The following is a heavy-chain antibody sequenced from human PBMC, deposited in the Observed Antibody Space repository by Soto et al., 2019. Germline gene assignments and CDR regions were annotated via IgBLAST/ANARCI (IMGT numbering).Heavy chain of an antibody. D-gene: IGHD2-21*02. CDR2: ISGYDGRT. J-gene: IGHJ6*02. CDR3: AREGDVPYYYSGMDV. CDR1: GYTFTRYG. Sequence: QVHLVQSGAEVKKPGASVKVSCKTSGYTFTRYGISWVRQAPGQGLEWMGWISGYDGRTNFAQKVQARVTMTTDTPGSPVYTELRSVTRDDPAVYYCAREGDVPYYYSGMDVWGQGTTVTVS. V-gene: IGHV1-18*01.